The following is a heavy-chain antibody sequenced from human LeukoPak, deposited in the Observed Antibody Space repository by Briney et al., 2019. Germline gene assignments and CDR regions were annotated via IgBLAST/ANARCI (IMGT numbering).Heavy chain of an antibody. CDR3: ARGLWFGELPLNYFDY. Sequence: SETLSLTCTVSGGSISSYYWSWIRQPPGKGLEWIGYIYYSGSTNYNPSLKSRVTISVDTSKNQFSLKLSSVTAADTAVYYCARGLWFGELPLNYFDYWCQGTLVTVSS. V-gene: IGHV4-59*01. CDR2: IYYSGST. CDR1: GGSISSYY. J-gene: IGHJ4*02. D-gene: IGHD3-10*01.